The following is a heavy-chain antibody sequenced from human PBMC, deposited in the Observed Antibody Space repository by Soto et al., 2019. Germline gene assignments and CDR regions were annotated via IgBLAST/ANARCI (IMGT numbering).Heavy chain of an antibody. CDR1: DGSISSYY. CDR3: VKSRDGYNLNAIDD. CDR2: SFYTGST. Sequence: QVQRQVSGPGLVKPSATLSLTCTVSDGSISSYYWSWIRQPPGKGLDWLGYSFYTGSTNHNPSLKSRVTISLDMSTNQFSLRLSSVTAADTATYYCVKSRDGYNLNAIDDWGQGFLVTVSS. V-gene: IGHV4-59*01. J-gene: IGHJ4*02. D-gene: IGHD5-12*01.